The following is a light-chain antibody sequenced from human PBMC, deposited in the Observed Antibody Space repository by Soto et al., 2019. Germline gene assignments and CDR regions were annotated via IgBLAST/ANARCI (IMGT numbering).Light chain of an antibody. CDR1: TSNIGTHT. CDR2: GNC. J-gene: IGLJ3*02. V-gene: IGLV1-44*01. Sequence: QSVLTQAPSASGTPGQRVTISCSGSTSNIGTHTVSWYQQLPGTAPKVFIYGNCQRPSGVPDRFSGSESATSASLAISGLQSEDEADYYCAAWDDSLKSWVFGGGTKLTVL. CDR3: AAWDDSLKSWV.